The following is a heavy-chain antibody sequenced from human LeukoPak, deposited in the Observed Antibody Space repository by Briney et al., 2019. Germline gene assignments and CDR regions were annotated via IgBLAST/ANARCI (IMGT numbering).Heavy chain of an antibody. V-gene: IGHV4-59*01. D-gene: IGHD3-16*01. CDR2: IYYTGSA. J-gene: IGHJ6*02. Sequence: KASETLSLTCTVSGGSISGFYWTWIRQPPGKGLEWIGQIYYTGSADYNPSLKSRITISVDTSKNQISLMVRSVTAADTAVYHCARFGVNYDMDVWGQGTTVTVSS. CDR1: GGSISGFY. CDR3: ARFGVNYDMDV.